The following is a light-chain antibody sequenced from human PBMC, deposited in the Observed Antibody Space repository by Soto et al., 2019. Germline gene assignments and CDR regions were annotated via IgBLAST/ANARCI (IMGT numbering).Light chain of an antibody. CDR2: DAS. V-gene: IGKV3-11*01. CDR1: QSVSSY. J-gene: IGKJ5*01. CDR3: QQRSNWPIT. Sequence: EIVLTQSPATLSLSPGERATLSCRTSQSVSSYFAWYQQKPGRAPRLLIYDASNRATGIPARFIGSGSGTDFTITISSLEPEDYAVSYCQQRSNWPITFGQGTRLEIK.